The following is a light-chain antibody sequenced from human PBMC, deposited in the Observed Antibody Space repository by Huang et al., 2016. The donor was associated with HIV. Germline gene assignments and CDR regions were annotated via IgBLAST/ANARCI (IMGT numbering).Light chain of an antibody. V-gene: IGKV4-1*01. CDR3: QQYYSSPLT. CDR2: WAS. Sequence: DIVLTQSPDSLAVSLGARATINCKSSQTIVHDSDSRNYLALYKQRPGQTPKLLIHWASIRQSGVPDRFIGSGSGTDFTLTISSLQAEDVAVYYCQQYYSSPLTFGPGTNVDI. CDR1: QTIVHDSDSRNY. J-gene: IGKJ3*01.